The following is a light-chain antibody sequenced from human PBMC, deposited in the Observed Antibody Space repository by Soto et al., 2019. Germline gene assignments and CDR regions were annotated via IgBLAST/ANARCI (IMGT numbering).Light chain of an antibody. CDR1: QSVTSNY. CDR2: AAS. Sequence: EVVLTQSPGTVSLSPGERATLSCRPSQSVTSNYLAWYQQKPGQAPRLLIYAASSRATGIPDRFSGSGSGTDFTLSISRLEPEDFAVYYCQQYGSSVTWTFGQGTKVEIK. J-gene: IGKJ1*01. V-gene: IGKV3-20*01. CDR3: QQYGSSVTWT.